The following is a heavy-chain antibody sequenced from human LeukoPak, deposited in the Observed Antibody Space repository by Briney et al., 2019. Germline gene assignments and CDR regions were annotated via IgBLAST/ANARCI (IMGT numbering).Heavy chain of an antibody. Sequence: PSETLSLTCAVYGGSFSGYYWSWIRQPPGKGLEWIGEINHSGSTNYNPSLKSRVTISVDTSKNQFSLKLSSVTAADTAVYYCARRAAIRWFGSPLNAWGQGTLVTVSS. D-gene: IGHD3-10*01. V-gene: IGHV4-34*01. CDR1: GGSFSGYY. CDR2: INHSGST. CDR3: ARRAAIRWFGSPLNA. J-gene: IGHJ5*02.